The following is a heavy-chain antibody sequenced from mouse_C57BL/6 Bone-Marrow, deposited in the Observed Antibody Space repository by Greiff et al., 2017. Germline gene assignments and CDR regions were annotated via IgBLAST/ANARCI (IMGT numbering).Heavy chain of an antibody. CDR1: GYTFTSYW. V-gene: IGHV1-5*01. Sequence: VHVKQSGTVLARPGASVKMSCKTSGYTFTSYWMHWVKQRPGQGLEWIGAIYPGNSDTSYNQKFKGKAKLTAVTSSSTAYMELSSRTNEDSAVDYCTSNWDWYFDVWGTGTTVTVSS. CDR2: IYPGNSDT. J-gene: IGHJ1*03. D-gene: IGHD4-1*01. CDR3: TSNWDWYFDV.